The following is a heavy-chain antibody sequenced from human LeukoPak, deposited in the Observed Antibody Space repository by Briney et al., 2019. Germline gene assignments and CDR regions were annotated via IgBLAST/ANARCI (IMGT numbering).Heavy chain of an antibody. CDR1: GFTFSRYR. CDR2: INSDGSST. CDR3: ARGAHNYDYVWGSYRSVPFDY. D-gene: IGHD3-16*02. J-gene: IGHJ4*02. V-gene: IGHV3-74*01. Sequence: GGSLRLSCAASGFTFSRYRMHWVRQAPGKGLVWVSRINSDGSSTSYADSVKGRFTISRDNAKNTLYLEMNSLRAEDTAVYYCARGAHNYDYVWGSYRSVPFDYWGQGTLVTVSS.